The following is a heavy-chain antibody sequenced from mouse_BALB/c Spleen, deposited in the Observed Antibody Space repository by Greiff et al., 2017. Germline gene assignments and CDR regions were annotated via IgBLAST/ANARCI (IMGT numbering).Heavy chain of an antibody. V-gene: IGHV2-9*02. CDR2: IWAGGST. J-gene: IGHJ4*01. CDR1: GFSLTSYG. D-gene: IGHD2-1*01. Sequence: QVQLKESGPGLVAPSQSLSITCTVSGFSLTSYGVHWVRQPPGKGLEWLGVIWAGGSTNYNSALMSRLSISKDNSKSQVFLKMNSLQTGDTAMYYCATSTMVTTRAMDYWGQGTPVTVSA. CDR3: ATSTMVTTRAMDY.